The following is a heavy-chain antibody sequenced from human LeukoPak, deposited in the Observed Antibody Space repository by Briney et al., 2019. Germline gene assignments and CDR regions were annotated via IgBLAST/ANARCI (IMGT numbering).Heavy chain of an antibody. CDR1: GFTFSSYA. V-gene: IGHV3-23*01. D-gene: IGHD1-26*01. Sequence: GGSLRLSCAASGFTFSSYAMSWVRQAPGKGLEWVSAISGSGGSTYYADSVKGRFTISRDNSKNTLYLQMNSLRAEDTAVYYCARDSGYSGSYWRAFDIWGQGTMVTVSS. J-gene: IGHJ3*02. CDR2: ISGSGGST. CDR3: ARDSGYSGSYWRAFDI.